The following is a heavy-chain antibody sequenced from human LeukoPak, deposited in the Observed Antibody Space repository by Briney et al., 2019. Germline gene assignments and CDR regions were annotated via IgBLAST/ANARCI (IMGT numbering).Heavy chain of an antibody. D-gene: IGHD4-17*01. J-gene: IGHJ2*01. Sequence: GGSLRLSCAASGFTFSSYGMHWVRQAPGKGLEWVASISSDGTKKYYGDSVKGRFTISRDNSKNTLYLQMNSLRAEDTSVYYCVKDEDYGTSGSYFDLWGRGTLVTVSS. V-gene: IGHV3-30*18. CDR2: ISSDGTKK. CDR1: GFTFSSYG. CDR3: VKDEDYGTSGSYFDL.